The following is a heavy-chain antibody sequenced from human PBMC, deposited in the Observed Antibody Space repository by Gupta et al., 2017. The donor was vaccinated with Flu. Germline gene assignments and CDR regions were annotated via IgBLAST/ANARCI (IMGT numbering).Heavy chain of an antibody. CDR1: GFTFSSYA. CDR3: AKRGSKGYYYMDV. V-gene: IGHV3-23*01. J-gene: IGHJ6*03. CDR2: ISGSTGNT. Sequence: EVQLLESGGGLVQPGGSLRLSCAASGFTFSSYAMSWVRQAPGKGLEWVSTISGSTGNTYYADSVKGRFTISRDNSKDTLYLQMNSLRVEDTAVYYCAKRGSKGYYYMDVWGKGTTVTVSS.